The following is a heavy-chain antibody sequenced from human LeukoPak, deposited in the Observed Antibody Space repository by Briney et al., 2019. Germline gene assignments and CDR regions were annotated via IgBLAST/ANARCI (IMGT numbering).Heavy chain of an antibody. D-gene: IGHD2-15*01. CDR2: IYYSGST. CDR1: GGSFSGYY. J-gene: IGHJ5*02. V-gene: IGHV4-59*01. Sequence: SETLSLTCAVYGGSFSGYYWSWIRQPPGKGLEWIGYIYYSGSTNYNPSLKSRVTISVDTSKNQFSLKLSSVTAADTAMYYCAREGYCSGGSCYLYNWFDPWGQGTLVTVSS. CDR3: AREGYCSGGSCYLYNWFDP.